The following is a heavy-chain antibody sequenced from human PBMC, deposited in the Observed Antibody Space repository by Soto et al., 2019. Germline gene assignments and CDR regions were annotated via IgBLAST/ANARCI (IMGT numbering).Heavy chain of an antibody. Sequence: SETLSLTCAVSGDSISSSKWWSWVRQPPGKGLEWIGEIYHSGSTNYNPSLKSRVIISVDKSKNQFSLKLSSVTDADTAVYYSARGERPQPRHYWGQGTVVTDSS. V-gene: IGHV4-4*02. J-gene: IGHJ4*02. CDR3: ARGERPQPRHY. CDR1: GDSISSSKW. CDR2: IYHSGST. D-gene: IGHD6-25*01.